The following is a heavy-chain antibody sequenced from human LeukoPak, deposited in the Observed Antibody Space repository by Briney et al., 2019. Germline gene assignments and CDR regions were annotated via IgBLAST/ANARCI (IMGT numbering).Heavy chain of an antibody. CDR2: INHSGST. Sequence: SETLSLTCAVYGGSFSGYYWSWIRQPPGKGLEWIGEINHSGSTNYNPSLKSRVTISVDKSKNQFSLKLSSVTAADTAVYYCARDQGILAAAGFFDYWGQGTLVTVSS. V-gene: IGHV4-34*01. CDR3: ARDQGILAAAGFFDY. CDR1: GGSFSGYY. D-gene: IGHD6-13*01. J-gene: IGHJ4*02.